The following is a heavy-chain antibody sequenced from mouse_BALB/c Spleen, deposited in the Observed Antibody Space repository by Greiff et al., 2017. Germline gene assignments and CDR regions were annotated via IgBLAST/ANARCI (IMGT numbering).Heavy chain of an antibody. CDR1: GYTFTDYA. D-gene: IGHD4-1*01. CDR2: ISTYYGDA. J-gene: IGHJ2*01. V-gene: IGHV1S137*01. Sequence: QVQLQQSGAELVRPGVSVKISCKGSGYTFTDYAMHWVKQSHAKSLEWIGVISTYYGDASYNQKFKGKATMTVDKSSSTAYMELARLTSEDSAIYYCAREELGRRYFDYWGQGTTLTVSS. CDR3: AREELGRRYFDY.